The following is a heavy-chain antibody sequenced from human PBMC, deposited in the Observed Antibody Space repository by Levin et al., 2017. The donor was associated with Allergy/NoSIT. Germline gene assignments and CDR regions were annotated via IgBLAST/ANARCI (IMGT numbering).Heavy chain of an antibody. Sequence: SETLSLTCTVSGGSVSSGSYYWSWIRQPPGKGLEWIGYIYYSGSTNYNPSLKSRVTISVDTSKNQFSLKLSSVTAADTAVYYCARDNCSSTSCLNNWFDPWGQGTLVTVSS. J-gene: IGHJ5*02. D-gene: IGHD2-2*01. CDR1: GGSVSSGSYY. CDR2: IYYSGST. V-gene: IGHV4-61*01. CDR3: ARDNCSSTSCLNNWFDP.